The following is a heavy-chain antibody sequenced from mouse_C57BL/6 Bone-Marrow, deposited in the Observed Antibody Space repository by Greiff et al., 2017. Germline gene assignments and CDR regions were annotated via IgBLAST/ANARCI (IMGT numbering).Heavy chain of an antibody. CDR1: GYTFTTYP. CDR3: ARRYYGSREDWYFDV. CDR2: FHPYNDDT. J-gene: IGHJ1*03. V-gene: IGHV1-47*01. D-gene: IGHD1-1*01. Sequence: QVQLQQSGAELVKPGASVKMSCKASGYTFTTYPIEWMKQNHGKSLEWIGNFHPYNDDTKYNEKFKGKATLTVEKSSSTVYLELNRLTSDDSAVYYCARRYYGSREDWYFDVWGTGTTVTVSS.